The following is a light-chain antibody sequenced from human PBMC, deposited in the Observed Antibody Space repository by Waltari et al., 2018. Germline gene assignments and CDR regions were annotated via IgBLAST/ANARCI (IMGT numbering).Light chain of an antibody. Sequence: QSALTQPASVSGSPGQSITISCTGTSSDVGGYNLVSWYQQHPGKAPKPMIYEGSKRPSGVSNRCSGSKSGNTASLTISGLQAEDEADYYCCSYAGSGTMVFGGGTKLTVL. CDR3: CSYAGSGTMV. J-gene: IGLJ2*01. CDR1: SSDVGGYNL. CDR2: EGS. V-gene: IGLV2-23*01.